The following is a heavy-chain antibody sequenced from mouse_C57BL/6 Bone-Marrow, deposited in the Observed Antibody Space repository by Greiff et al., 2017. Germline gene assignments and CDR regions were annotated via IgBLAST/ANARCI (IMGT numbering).Heavy chain of an antibody. J-gene: IGHJ4*01. Sequence: DVMLVESGGGLVQPGGSLKLSCAASGFTFSDYYMYWVRQTPEKRLEWVAYISNGGGSTYYPDTVKGRFTISRDNAKNTLYLQMSRLKSEDTAMYYCARLAYYYGSSSPYFAMDYWGQGTSVTVSS. D-gene: IGHD1-1*01. CDR2: ISNGGGST. CDR1: GFTFSDYY. V-gene: IGHV5-12*01. CDR3: ARLAYYYGSSSPYFAMDY.